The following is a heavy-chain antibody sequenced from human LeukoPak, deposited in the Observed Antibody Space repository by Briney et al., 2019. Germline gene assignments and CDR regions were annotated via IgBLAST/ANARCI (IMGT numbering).Heavy chain of an antibody. CDR1: GFTFSNYW. D-gene: IGHD6-19*01. V-gene: IGHV3-74*01. Sequence: PGGSLRLSCAASGFTFSNYWMHWVRQTPGKGLVWVSGINSDGSKILYADSVKGRFTISRDNAKNTLYLQMNSLRAEDTAVYYCAREDVDIAVAASGAFDIWGQGTMVTVSS. CDR3: AREDVDIAVAASGAFDI. J-gene: IGHJ3*02. CDR2: INSDGSKI.